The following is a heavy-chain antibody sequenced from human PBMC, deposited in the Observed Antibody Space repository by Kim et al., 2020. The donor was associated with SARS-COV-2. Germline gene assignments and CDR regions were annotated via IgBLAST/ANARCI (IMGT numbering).Heavy chain of an antibody. V-gene: IGHV3-49*02. Sequence: TAYAASVNGRFTISRDDSKSIAYLQMTSLKTEDTAVYYCTRGAYPDTAMGWGQGTLVTVSS. CDR2: T. J-gene: IGHJ4*02. CDR3: TRGAYPDTAMG. D-gene: IGHD5-18*01.